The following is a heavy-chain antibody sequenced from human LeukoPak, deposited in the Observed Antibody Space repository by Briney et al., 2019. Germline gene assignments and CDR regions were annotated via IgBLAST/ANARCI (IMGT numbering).Heavy chain of an antibody. CDR2: IIPIFGTA. D-gene: IGHD2-2*01. V-gene: IGHV1-69*05. Sequence: SVKVSCKASGGTFSSYAISWVRQAPGQGLEWMGRIIPIFGTANYAQKFQGRVTITTDESTSTAYMELSSLRSEDTAVYYCARDRGYCTSTSCYGGYYYYYYMDVWGKGTTVTVSS. CDR3: ARDRGYCTSTSCYGGYYYYYYMDV. J-gene: IGHJ6*03. CDR1: GGTFSSYA.